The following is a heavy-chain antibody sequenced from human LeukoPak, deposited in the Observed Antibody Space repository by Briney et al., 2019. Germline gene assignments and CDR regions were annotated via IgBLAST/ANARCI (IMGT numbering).Heavy chain of an antibody. Sequence: PSETLSLTCTVSGGSISSSSYYWGWIRQPPGKGLEWIGSMYYSGSTYYNPSLKSRVTISVDTSKNQFSLKLSSVIAADTAVYYCAREGSYGDSRTDDAFDIWGQGTMVTVSS. CDR1: GGSISSSSYY. CDR3: AREGSYGDSRTDDAFDI. V-gene: IGHV4-39*07. J-gene: IGHJ3*02. D-gene: IGHD4-17*01. CDR2: MYYSGST.